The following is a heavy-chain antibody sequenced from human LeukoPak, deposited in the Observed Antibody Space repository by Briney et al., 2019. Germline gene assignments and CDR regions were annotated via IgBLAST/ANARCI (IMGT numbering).Heavy chain of an antibody. CDR2: MNPNSGNT. CDR1: GYTFTSYD. J-gene: IGHJ4*02. CDR3: ARDLRESYFDY. V-gene: IGHV1-8*01. Sequence: GPVKVPCKASGYTFTSYDINWVRQATGQGLEWMGWMNPNSGNTGYAQKFQGRVTMTRNTSISTAYMELSSLRSEDTAVYYCARDLRESYFDYWGQGTLVTVSS.